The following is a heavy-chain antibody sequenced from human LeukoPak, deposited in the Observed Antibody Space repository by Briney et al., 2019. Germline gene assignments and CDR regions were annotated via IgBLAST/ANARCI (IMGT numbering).Heavy chain of an antibody. CDR1: GFTFSTYG. V-gene: IGHV3-33*06. J-gene: IGHJ4*02. CDR2: IWYDGSNK. D-gene: IGHD3-22*01. Sequence: GGALRLSCAASGFTFSTYGMHWVRQAPVKGLEWVTVIWYDGSNKYYADSVKGRFTISRDNSKNTLYLQMNSLRAEDTAVYYCAKDLRSYYYDSSGDPSFYFDYWGQGTLVTVSS. CDR3: AKDLRSYYYDSSGDPSFYFDY.